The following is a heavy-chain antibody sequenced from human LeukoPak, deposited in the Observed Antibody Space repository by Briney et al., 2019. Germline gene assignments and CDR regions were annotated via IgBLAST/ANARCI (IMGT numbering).Heavy chain of an antibody. V-gene: IGHV3-21*01. CDR2: ISSSSSYI. Sequence: GGSLRLSCAASGFTFSSYSMNWVRQAPGKGLEWVSSISSSSSYIYYADSVKGRFTISRDNAKNSLYLQMNSLRAEDTAVYYCARGSYYDFWSGYATDYWGQGTLVTVSS. CDR1: GFTFSSYS. D-gene: IGHD3-3*01. CDR3: ARGSYYDFWSGYATDY. J-gene: IGHJ4*02.